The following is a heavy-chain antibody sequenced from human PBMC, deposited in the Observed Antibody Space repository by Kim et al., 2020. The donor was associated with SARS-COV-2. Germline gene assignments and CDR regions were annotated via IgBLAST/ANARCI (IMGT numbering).Heavy chain of an antibody. D-gene: IGHD3-3*01. V-gene: IGHV4-34*01. CDR1: GESFSDFS. CDR2: INQSGST. J-gene: IGHJ6*03. Sequence: SETLSLTCAVFGESFSDFSWTWIRQSSGKGLEWIGEINQSGSTNYNPSLKSRVTISLDTSKNQFSVKVTSVTAADTAIYYCARGRVGVVPSPVLGLGPFWKYHYMDVWGKGATVTVS. CDR3: ARGRVGVVPSPVLGLGPFWKYHYMDV.